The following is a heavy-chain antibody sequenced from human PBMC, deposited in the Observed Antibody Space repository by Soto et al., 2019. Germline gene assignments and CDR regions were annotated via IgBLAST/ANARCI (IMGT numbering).Heavy chain of an antibody. V-gene: IGHV4-4*07. Sequence: SETLSLTCYVSGGSITSYYWSWIRQPAGKGLEWIGRIHSSGSTAYSPSLKSRLTMSVDTSENQFSLKVTSVTAADTAVYYCVRVGAVAANGGYFDYWGQGVPVTVSS. CDR1: GGSITSYY. D-gene: IGHD6-19*01. CDR2: IHSSGST. CDR3: VRVGAVAANGGYFDY. J-gene: IGHJ4*02.